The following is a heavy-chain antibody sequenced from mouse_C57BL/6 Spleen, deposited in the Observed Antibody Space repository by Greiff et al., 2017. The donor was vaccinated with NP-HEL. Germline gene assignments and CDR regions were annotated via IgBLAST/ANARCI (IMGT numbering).Heavy chain of an antibody. CDR3: ARRGSSYVVFAY. V-gene: IGHV1-18*01. Sequence: EVQLQQSGPELVKPGASVKIPCKASGYTFTDYNMDWVKQSHGKSLEWIGDINPNNGGTIYNQKFKGKATLTVDKSSSTAYMELRSLTSEDTAVYYGARRGSSYVVFAYWGQGTLVTVSA. D-gene: IGHD1-1*01. J-gene: IGHJ3*01. CDR1: GYTFTDYN. CDR2: INPNNGGT.